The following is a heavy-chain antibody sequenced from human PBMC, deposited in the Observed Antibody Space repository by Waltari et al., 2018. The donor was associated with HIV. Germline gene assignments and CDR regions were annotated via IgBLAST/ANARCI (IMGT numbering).Heavy chain of an antibody. CDR3: ARRFTWNKSYYYYGLAV. CDR2: FIPIFGTP. Sequence: GSSVKVSCRASGGIFSSNGITWVRQAPGQGLEWMGGFIPIFGTPNYAQKFQGRVTITADESTGTAYMELRSLRSEDTAVYYCARRFTWNKSYYYYGLAVWGQGTTVTVSS. D-gene: IGHD3-10*01. CDR1: GGIFSSNG. J-gene: IGHJ6*02. V-gene: IGHV1-69*01.